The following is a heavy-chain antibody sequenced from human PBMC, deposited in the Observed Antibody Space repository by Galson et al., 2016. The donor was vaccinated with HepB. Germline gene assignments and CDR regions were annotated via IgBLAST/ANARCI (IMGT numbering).Heavy chain of an antibody. Sequence: SLRLSCAVSDLASSGFIFSDYAMHWVRQAPGGELEWVAVISATGGRTDYADSVRGRFTISRDNSKRMVYLEMNSLRVEDTAVYYCVTSGDRPAATTVYWGQGTLVTVSS. J-gene: IGHJ4*02. D-gene: IGHD2-2*01. CDR1: GFIFSDYA. CDR3: VTSGDRPAATTVY. CDR2: ISATGGRT. V-gene: IGHV3-23*01.